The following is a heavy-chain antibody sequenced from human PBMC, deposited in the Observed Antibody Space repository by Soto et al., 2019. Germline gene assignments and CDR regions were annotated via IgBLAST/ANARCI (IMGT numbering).Heavy chain of an antibody. CDR1: GFTFSSYA. D-gene: IGHD3-22*01. CDR2: ISGSGGRT. Sequence: PGGSLRLSCAASGFTFSSYAMSWVRQAPGKGLEWVSAISGSGGRTYYADSVKGRFTISRDNSKNTLYLQMNSLRAEDTAVYYCANSVSAVVVITMDFQHWGQGTLVTVSS. J-gene: IGHJ1*01. V-gene: IGHV3-23*01. CDR3: ANSVSAVVVITMDFQH.